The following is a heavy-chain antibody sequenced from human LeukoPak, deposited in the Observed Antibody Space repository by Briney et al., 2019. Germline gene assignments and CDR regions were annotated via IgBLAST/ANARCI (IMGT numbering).Heavy chain of an antibody. CDR1: GFXVSSNY. Sequence: GGSLRLSCAASGFXVSSNYMNWVRQDPGKGLEWVSVIYSGGATSYADSVKGRFTISRDSSKNTLYLQMNSLRADDTAVYYCARGSGDIMDYWGQGILVTVSS. D-gene: IGHD4-17*01. V-gene: IGHV3-53*01. CDR3: ARGSGDIMDY. J-gene: IGHJ4*02. CDR2: IYSGGAT.